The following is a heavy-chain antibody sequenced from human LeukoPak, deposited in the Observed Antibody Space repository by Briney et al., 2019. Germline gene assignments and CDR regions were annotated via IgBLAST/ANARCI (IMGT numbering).Heavy chain of an antibody. Sequence: PGESLTLSCAASGFTFSNAWMSWVRQAPGKGLEWVGRIKSKSDGGTTDYAAPVKGRFTISGDDSKNTLYLQMTSLKADDTGVYYCARDIGGKTPFKHWGQGTLVTVSS. CDR3: ARDIGGKTPFKH. CDR2: IKSKSDGGTT. J-gene: IGHJ1*01. CDR1: GFTFSNAW. V-gene: IGHV3-15*01. D-gene: IGHD4-23*01.